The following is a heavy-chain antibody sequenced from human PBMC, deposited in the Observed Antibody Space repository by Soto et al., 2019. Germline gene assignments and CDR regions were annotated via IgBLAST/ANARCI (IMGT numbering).Heavy chain of an antibody. Sequence: ASETLSLTCTVSGGSISSGGYYWSWIRQHPGKGLEWIGYIYYSGSTYYNPSLKSRVTISVDTSKNQFSLKLSSVTAADTAVYYCACVSRDEWIQLPVWGQGTLVTVSS. CDR1: GGSISSGGYY. J-gene: IGHJ4*02. V-gene: IGHV4-31*03. CDR3: ACVSRDEWIQLPV. CDR2: IYYSGST. D-gene: IGHD5-18*01.